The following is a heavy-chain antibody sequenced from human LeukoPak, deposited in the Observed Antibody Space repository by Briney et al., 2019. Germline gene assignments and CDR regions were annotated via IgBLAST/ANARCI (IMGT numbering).Heavy chain of an antibody. Sequence: GGSLRLSCAASGFTFSSYGIHWVRQAPGKGLEWVAFIRYDGSNKYYTDSVKGRFTISRDNAKNSLYLQMNSLRAEDTAIYYCARNFGGGDSSGPYFWGQGTLVTVSS. D-gene: IGHD3-22*01. CDR1: GFTFSSYG. CDR3: ARNFGGGDSSGPYF. CDR2: IRYDGSNK. V-gene: IGHV3-30*02. J-gene: IGHJ4*02.